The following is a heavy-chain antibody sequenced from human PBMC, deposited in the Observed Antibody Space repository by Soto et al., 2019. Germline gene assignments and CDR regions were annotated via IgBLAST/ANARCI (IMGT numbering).Heavy chain of an antibody. CDR1: GYTFTTYD. CDR2: MNPNSGNT. J-gene: IGHJ4*02. D-gene: IGHD6-19*01. CDR3: AGDASGWYELDY. V-gene: IGHV1-8*01. Sequence: QVQLVQSGAEVKKPGASVKVSCKASGYTFTTYDINWVRQATGQGLEWMGWMNPNSGNTGYAQKFQGRVTMTRNTSISTAYMELSSLRSEDTAVYYCAGDASGWYELDYWGQGILVTVSS.